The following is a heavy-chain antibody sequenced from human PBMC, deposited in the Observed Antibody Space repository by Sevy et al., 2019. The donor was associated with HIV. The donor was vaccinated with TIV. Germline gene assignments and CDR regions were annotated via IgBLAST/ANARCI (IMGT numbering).Heavy chain of an antibody. CDR3: ARGRFPGYSSGWSSAAYHNFYMDA. D-gene: IGHD6-19*01. V-gene: IGHV4-59*02. Sequence: SETLSLTCTVSGGSVIGYYWSWIRQPPGKGLEWIGYISYSGSTTHNPSLKSRVTMSVDTSKNQFSMKLRSLTAADTAVYYCARGRFPGYSSGWSSAAYHNFYMDAWGKGTTVTVSS. J-gene: IGHJ6*03. CDR2: ISYSGST. CDR1: GGSVIGYY.